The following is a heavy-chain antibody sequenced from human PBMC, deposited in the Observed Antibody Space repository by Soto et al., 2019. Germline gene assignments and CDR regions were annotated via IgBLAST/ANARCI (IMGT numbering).Heavy chain of an antibody. CDR2: IYYSGST. CDR1: GGSISSSSYY. CDR3: ARHVYCSGGSCYWFDP. D-gene: IGHD2-15*01. Sequence: SETLSLTCTVSGGSISSSSYYWGWIRQPPGKGLEWIGSIYYSGSTYYNPSLKSRVTISVDTSKNQFSLKLSSVTAADTAVYYCARHVYCSGGSCYWFDPWGQGTLVTV. J-gene: IGHJ5*02. V-gene: IGHV4-39*01.